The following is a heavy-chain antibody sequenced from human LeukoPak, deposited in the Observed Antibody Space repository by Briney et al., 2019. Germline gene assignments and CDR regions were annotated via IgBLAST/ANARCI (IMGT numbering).Heavy chain of an antibody. CDR3: ASWRRPYYFDY. Sequence: GSLRLSCAASGFAYSRHWMSWVRQPPGKGLEWIGEINHSGSTNYNPSLKSRVTISVDTSKNQFSLKLSSVTAADTAVYYCASWRRPYYFDYWGQGTLVTVSS. V-gene: IGHV4-34*01. CDR1: GFAYSRHW. J-gene: IGHJ4*02. CDR2: INHSGST. D-gene: IGHD3-3*01.